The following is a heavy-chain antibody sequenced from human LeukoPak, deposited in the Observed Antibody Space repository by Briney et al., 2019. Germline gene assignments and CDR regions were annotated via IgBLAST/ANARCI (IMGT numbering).Heavy chain of an antibody. CDR3: ARDRSVWFAEYLY. D-gene: IGHD6-19*01. J-gene: IGHJ4*02. Sequence: GGSLRLSCAASGFTFGGYYMSWVRQAPGRGPEWLSYIGKTGTSKYYADSVKGRFTISRDNAKNSLYLHMDSLRVEDTAVYYCARDRSVWFAEYLYWGQGTLVTVSS. V-gene: IGHV3-11*01. CDR1: GFTFGGYY. CDR2: IGKTGTSK.